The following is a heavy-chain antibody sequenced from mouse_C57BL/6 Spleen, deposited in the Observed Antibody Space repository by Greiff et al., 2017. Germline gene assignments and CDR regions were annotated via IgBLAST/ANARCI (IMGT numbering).Heavy chain of an antibody. CDR3: ARTYFDY. J-gene: IGHJ2*01. Sequence: EVHLLESGGGLVKPGGSVKLSCAASGFTFSDYGMHWVRQAPEQGLEWVAYISSGSSTIYYADTVKGRFTISRDNAKNTLFLHMTSLSSADTDLYYCARTYFDYWGQGTTLTVSS. CDR1: GFTFSDYG. CDR2: ISSGSSTI. V-gene: IGHV5-17*01.